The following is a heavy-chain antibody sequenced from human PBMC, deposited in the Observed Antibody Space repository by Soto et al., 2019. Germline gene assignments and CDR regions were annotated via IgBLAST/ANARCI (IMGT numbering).Heavy chain of an antibody. D-gene: IGHD2-15*01. CDR1: GGTFSSYA. Sequence: QVQLVQSGAEVKKPGSSVKVSCKAPGGTFSSYAISWVRQAPGQGLEWMGGIIPIFGTANYAQKFQGRVTITADESTSIGYMELSILRSQDSDMYYCARSQGGSSSLDIYYYYYYGMDVWGQGTTVTVSS. CDR3: ARSQGGSSSLDIYYYYYYGMDV. J-gene: IGHJ6*02. CDR2: IIPIFGTA. V-gene: IGHV1-69*01.